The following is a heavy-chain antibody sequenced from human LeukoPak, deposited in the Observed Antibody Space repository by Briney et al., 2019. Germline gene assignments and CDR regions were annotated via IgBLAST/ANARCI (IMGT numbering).Heavy chain of an antibody. D-gene: IGHD3-22*01. J-gene: IGHJ4*02. CDR2: IYYSGST. Sequence: SETLSLTCTVSGGSFSSGDYYWNWIRQHPGKGLEWIGYIYYSGSTYYNPSLKSRVAISVDTSKNQFSLKLDSVTAADTAVYYCARRDAYDSSGTLFDYWGQGTLVTVSS. CDR3: ARRDAYDSSGTLFDY. V-gene: IGHV4-31*03. CDR1: GGSFSSGDYY.